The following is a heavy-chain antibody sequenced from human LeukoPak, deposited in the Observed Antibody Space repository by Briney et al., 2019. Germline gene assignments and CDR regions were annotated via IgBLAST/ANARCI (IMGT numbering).Heavy chain of an antibody. V-gene: IGHV1-2*06. Sequence: ASVKLSCKASGYTVTGYYMHWVRQAPGQGLEWKGRINPNSGGTNNAQKFQGRVTMTRDTSINTAYMELSRLRSDDTAVYYCARDQESIAAREAIDYWGQGTLVTVSS. CDR3: ARDQESIAAREAIDY. CDR1: GYTVTGYY. D-gene: IGHD6-6*01. CDR2: INPNSGGT. J-gene: IGHJ4*02.